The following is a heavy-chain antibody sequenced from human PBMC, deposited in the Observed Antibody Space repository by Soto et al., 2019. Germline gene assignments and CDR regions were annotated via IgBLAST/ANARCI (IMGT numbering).Heavy chain of an antibody. CDR2: IYHSGST. D-gene: IGHD2-21*02. CDR3: ARAPVTASPTFDY. Sequence: QLQLQESGSGLVKPSQTLSLTCAVSGGSISSGGYSWSWIRPPPGKGLEWIGYIYHSGSTYYNPSLKSRVTISVDRAKNQFSLKLSSVTAADTAVYYCARAPVTASPTFDYWGQGTLVTVSS. V-gene: IGHV4-30-2*01. CDR1: GGSISSGGYS. J-gene: IGHJ4*02.